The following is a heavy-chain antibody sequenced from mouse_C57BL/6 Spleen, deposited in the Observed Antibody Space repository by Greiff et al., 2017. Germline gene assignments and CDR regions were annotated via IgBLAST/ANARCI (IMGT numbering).Heavy chain of an antibody. CDR2: ISSGSSTI. Sequence: EVKLVESGGGLVKPGGSLKLSCAASGFTFSDYGMHWVRQAPEKGLEWVAYISSGSSTIYYADTVKGRFTISRDNAKNTLFLQMTSLRSEDKAMYYCARPHSYGSSVYFDYWGQGTTLTVSS. CDR3: ARPHSYGSSVYFDY. J-gene: IGHJ2*01. D-gene: IGHD1-1*01. CDR1: GFTFSDYG. V-gene: IGHV5-17*01.